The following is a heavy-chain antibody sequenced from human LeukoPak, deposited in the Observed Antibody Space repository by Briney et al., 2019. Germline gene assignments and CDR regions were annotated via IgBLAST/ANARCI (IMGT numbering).Heavy chain of an antibody. J-gene: IGHJ3*02. D-gene: IGHD7-27*01. CDR2: ISSSSSYI. Sequence: GGSLRLSCAASGFTFSSYTINWVRQAPGKGLEWVSSISSSSSYIYYADSLKGRFTISRDNAKNSLYLQMNSLRAEDTAVYYCARDPILGSRGSAFDIWGQGTMVTVSS. CDR1: GFTFSSYT. CDR3: ARDPILGSRGSAFDI. V-gene: IGHV3-21*01.